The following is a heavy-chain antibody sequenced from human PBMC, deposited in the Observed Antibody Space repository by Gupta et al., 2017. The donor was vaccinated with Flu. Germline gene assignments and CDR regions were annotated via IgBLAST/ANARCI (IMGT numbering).Heavy chain of an antibody. D-gene: IGHD1-1*01. Sequence: PGKGLEWVGLIRSKDYSGTTQYAASVEVRFTISRDDSENTAYLQMHSLKTEDTSIYYCARLQLERRTTYYMDVWGNGTTVTVSS. CDR3: ARLQLERRTTYYMDV. CDR2: IRSKDYSGTT. V-gene: IGHV3-49*02. J-gene: IGHJ6*03.